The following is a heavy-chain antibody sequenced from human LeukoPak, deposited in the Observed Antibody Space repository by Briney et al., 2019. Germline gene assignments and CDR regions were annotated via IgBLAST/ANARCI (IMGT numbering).Heavy chain of an antibody. D-gene: IGHD5-24*01. CDR2: FYVGGAT. V-gene: IGHV3-53*01. Sequence: GGSLRLSCAVSGFSVTNNYMSWVRQDPGKGLEWVSVFYVGGATYYADSVKGRFTISRDNSENTLYLQMKSLRAEDTAVYYCARGDGYNFFDYWGQGTLVTVSS. J-gene: IGHJ4*02. CDR3: ARGDGYNFFDY. CDR1: GFSVTNNY.